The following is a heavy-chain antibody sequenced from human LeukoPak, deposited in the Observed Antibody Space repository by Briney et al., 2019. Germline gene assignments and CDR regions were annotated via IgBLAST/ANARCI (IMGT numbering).Heavy chain of an antibody. Sequence: GGSLRLSCAASGFTFSSYAMHWVRQAPGKGLEWVAVISYDGSNKYYADSVKGRFTISRDNSKNTLYLQMNSLRAEDTAVYYCASEYGSGSYPQYYYYGMDVWGQGTTVTVSS. CDR2: ISYDGSNK. CDR1: GFTFSSYA. D-gene: IGHD3-10*01. CDR3: ASEYGSGSYPQYYYYGMDV. J-gene: IGHJ6*02. V-gene: IGHV3-30-3*01.